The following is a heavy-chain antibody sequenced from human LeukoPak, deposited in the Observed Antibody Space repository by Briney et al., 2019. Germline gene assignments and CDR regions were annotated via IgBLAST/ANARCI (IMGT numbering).Heavy chain of an antibody. Sequence: SETLSLTCTVSGGSISSSSYYWGWIRQPPGKGLEWIGSIYYSGNTYYNPSLKSRVTISADTSKNQFSLKLNSVTAADTAVYYCARKGYCSSTSCYNFDYWGQGTLVTVSS. CDR1: GGSISSSSYY. D-gene: IGHD2-2*01. V-gene: IGHV4-39*01. J-gene: IGHJ4*02. CDR2: IYYSGNT. CDR3: ARKGYCSSTSCYNFDY.